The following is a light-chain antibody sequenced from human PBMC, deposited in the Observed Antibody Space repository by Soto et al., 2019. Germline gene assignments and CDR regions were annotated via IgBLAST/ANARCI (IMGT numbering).Light chain of an antibody. CDR1: QSISSY. CDR3: QQSYSTPPIT. Sequence: DIQMTQSPSSLSASVGDRVTITCRASQSISSYLNWYQQKPGKAPKLLIYAASSLQSGVPSRFSGSGSGTDFTLTISSLHPEDVATYYCQQSYSTPPITFGQGTRLEI. CDR2: AAS. J-gene: IGKJ5*01. V-gene: IGKV1-39*01.